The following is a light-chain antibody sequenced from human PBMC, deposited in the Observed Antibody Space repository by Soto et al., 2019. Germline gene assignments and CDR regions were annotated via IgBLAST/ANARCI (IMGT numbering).Light chain of an antibody. J-gene: IGLJ2*01. CDR2: EVS. CDR3: SSYAGSNDFKV. V-gene: IGLV2-8*01. CDR1: SSDVGGYNY. Sequence: QSVLTQPPSASGSPGQSVTISCTGTSSDVGGYNYVSWYQQHPGKAPKLMIYEVSKRPSGVPDRFSGSKSGNTASLTVSGLQDEDEADYYCSSYAGSNDFKVFGGGTKVTVL.